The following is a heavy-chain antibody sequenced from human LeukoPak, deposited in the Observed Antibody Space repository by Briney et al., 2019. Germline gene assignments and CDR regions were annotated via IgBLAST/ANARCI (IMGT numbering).Heavy chain of an antibody. Sequence: WGSLRLSCAASGFTFSSYGMHWVRQAPGKGLEWVAVIWYDGSNKYYADSVKGRFTISRDNSKNTLYLQMNSLRAEDTAVYYCARDHSSSWSNLDYWGQGTLVTVSS. CDR2: IWYDGSNK. D-gene: IGHD6-13*01. CDR3: ARDHSSSWSNLDY. J-gene: IGHJ4*02. V-gene: IGHV3-33*01. CDR1: GFTFSSYG.